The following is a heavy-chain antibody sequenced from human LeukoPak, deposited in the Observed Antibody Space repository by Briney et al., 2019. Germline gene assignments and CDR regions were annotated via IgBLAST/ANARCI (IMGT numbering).Heavy chain of an antibody. CDR2: ISGSGGST. CDR3: AKPVGYCGGDCYAFDY. D-gene: IGHD2-21*02. CDR1: GFTFSSYA. Sequence: PGGSLRLSCAASGFTFSSYAMSGVRRAPGKGLEWGSAISGSGGSTYYAHSVKGRFTISRDNSKNTLYLQMNTLRAEDTAVYYCAKPVGYCGGDCYAFDYWGQGTLVTVSS. J-gene: IGHJ4*02. V-gene: IGHV3-23*01.